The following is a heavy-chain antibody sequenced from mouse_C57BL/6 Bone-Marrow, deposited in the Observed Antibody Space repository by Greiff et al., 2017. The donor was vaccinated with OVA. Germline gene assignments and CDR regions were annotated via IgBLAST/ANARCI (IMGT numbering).Heavy chain of an antibody. Sequence: VQLQQPGAELVKPGASVKMSCKASGYTFTSYWITWVKQRPGQGLEWIGDIYPGSGSTNYNEKFKSKATLTVDTSSSTAYMQLSSLTSEDSAVYYCARYEGYYLAWFAYWGQGTLVTVSA. D-gene: IGHD2-3*01. CDR2: IYPGSGST. V-gene: IGHV1-55*01. J-gene: IGHJ3*01. CDR3: ARYEGYYLAWFAY. CDR1: GYTFTSYW.